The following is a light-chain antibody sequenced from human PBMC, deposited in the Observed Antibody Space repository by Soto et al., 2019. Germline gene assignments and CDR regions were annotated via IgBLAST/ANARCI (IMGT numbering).Light chain of an antibody. Sequence: DIQMTQSPSSLSASVGDRVTISCRASQSITTYLNWYQQRPGKAPQVLIYAASNLKSGVPSWFSASGSRTDFTLTISSLQFEDFATYYCQQSFRRPWTFGQGTKV. J-gene: IGKJ1*01. CDR3: QQSFRRPWT. CDR2: AAS. V-gene: IGKV1-39*01. CDR1: QSITTY.